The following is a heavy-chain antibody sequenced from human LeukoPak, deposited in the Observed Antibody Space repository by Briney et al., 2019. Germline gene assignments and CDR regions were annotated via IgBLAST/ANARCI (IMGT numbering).Heavy chain of an antibody. V-gene: IGHV4-4*07. D-gene: IGHD2-2*01. CDR3: ARSLGYCSGTSCQRWFDP. CDR1: GGSIRRFY. Sequence: PLETLSLTCTVSGGSIRRFYWSWLRQPAGKGLEWIGRIYTSETSSYNPSLKSRVTMSVDTSKNQFSLKLSSVTAADTAVYYCARSLGYCSGTSCQRWFDPWGQGTLVTVSS. J-gene: IGHJ5*02. CDR2: IYTSETS.